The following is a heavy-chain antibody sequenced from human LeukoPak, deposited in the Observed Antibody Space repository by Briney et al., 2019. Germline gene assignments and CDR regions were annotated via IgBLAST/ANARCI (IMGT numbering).Heavy chain of an antibody. V-gene: IGHV1-18*01. CDR3: ARDGPPRTYCGGDCYLGFDY. J-gene: IGHJ4*02. D-gene: IGHD2-21*02. CDR1: GYTFSSYG. Sequence: GASVKVSCKASGYTFSSYGISWVRQAPGQGLEWMGWISAYNGNTNYAQKLQGRVTMTTDTSTSTAYMELRSLRSDDAAVYYCARDGPPRTYCGGDCYLGFDYWGQGTLVTVSS. CDR2: ISAYNGNT.